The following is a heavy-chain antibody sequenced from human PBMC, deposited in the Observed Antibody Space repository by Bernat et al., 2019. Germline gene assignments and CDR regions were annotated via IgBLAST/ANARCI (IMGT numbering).Heavy chain of an antibody. D-gene: IGHD6-13*01. CDR2: ISYDGSNK. V-gene: IGHV3-30*18. CDR3: AKSTAAAQQESFDY. CDR1: GFTFSSYG. J-gene: IGHJ4*02. Sequence: QVQLVESGGGVVQPGRSLRLSCAASGFTFSSYGMHWVRQAPGKGLEWVAVISYDGSNKYYADSVKGRFTISRDNSKNTLYLQMNSLRAEDTAVYYCAKSTAAAQQESFDYWGQGTLVTVSS.